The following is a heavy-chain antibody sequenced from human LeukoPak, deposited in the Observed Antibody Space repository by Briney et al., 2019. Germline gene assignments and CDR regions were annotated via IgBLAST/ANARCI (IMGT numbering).Heavy chain of an antibody. J-gene: IGHJ5*02. D-gene: IGHD6-13*01. CDR3: ARESSSWVNWFDP. V-gene: IGHV1-2*02. Sequence: ASVKVSCTASGYTFTGYYMHWVRQAPGQGLEWMGWINPNSGGTNYAQKFQGRVTMTRGTSISTAYMELSRLTSDDTAVYYCARESSSWVNWFDPWGQGTLVTVSS. CDR2: INPNSGGT. CDR1: GYTFTGYY.